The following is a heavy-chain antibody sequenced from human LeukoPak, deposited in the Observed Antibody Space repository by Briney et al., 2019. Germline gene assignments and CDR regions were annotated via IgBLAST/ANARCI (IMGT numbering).Heavy chain of an antibody. D-gene: IGHD5-18*01. Sequence: PGGSLRLSCAASGFTVSSNYMSWVRQAPGKGLEWVSVIYSGGSTYYADSVKGRFTISRDNSKNTLYLQMNSLRAEDTAVYYCARVIQLWLMLDYRGQGTLVTVSS. CDR2: IYSGGST. V-gene: IGHV3-53*01. J-gene: IGHJ4*02. CDR1: GFTVSSNY. CDR3: ARVIQLWLMLDY.